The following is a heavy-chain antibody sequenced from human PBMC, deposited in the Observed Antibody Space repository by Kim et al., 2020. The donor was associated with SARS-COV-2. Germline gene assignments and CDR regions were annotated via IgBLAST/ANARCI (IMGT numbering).Heavy chain of an antibody. Sequence: NPSLKSRVTISVDKSKNQFSLKLSSVTAADTAVYYCARAVSSWYKNWFDPWGQGTLVTVSS. V-gene: IGHV4-4*02. J-gene: IGHJ5*02. D-gene: IGHD6-13*01. CDR3: ARAVSSWYKNWFDP.